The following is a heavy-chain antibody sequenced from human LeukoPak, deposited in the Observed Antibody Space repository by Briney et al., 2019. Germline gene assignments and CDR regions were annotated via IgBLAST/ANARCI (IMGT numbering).Heavy chain of an antibody. CDR2: IIPLLGIA. V-gene: IGHV1-69*04. D-gene: IGHD3-22*01. CDR1: GGTFSSYP. CDR3: ARDAHSYYYDRSGYYSDAFDI. Sequence: SVKVSCKASGGTFSSYPISWVRQAPEQGLELMGRIIPLLGIANYAQKFQGRVTITADKSTSTAYMELRSLRSEDTAVYYCARDAHSYYYDRSGYYSDAFDIWGQGTRVTVSS. J-gene: IGHJ3*02.